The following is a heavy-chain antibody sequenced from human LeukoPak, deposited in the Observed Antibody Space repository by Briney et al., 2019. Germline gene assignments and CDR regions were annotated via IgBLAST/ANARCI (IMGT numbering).Heavy chain of an antibody. Sequence: PSETLSLTCTVSGGSISSGGYYWSWIRQPPGKGLEWIGYIYHSGSTYYNPSLKSRVTISVDRSKNQFSLKLSSVTAADTAVYYCARDPSGSYYQGDAFDIWGQGTMVTVSS. D-gene: IGHD3-10*01. CDR3: ARDPSGSYYQGDAFDI. CDR1: GGSISSGGYY. CDR2: IYHSGST. V-gene: IGHV4-30-2*01. J-gene: IGHJ3*02.